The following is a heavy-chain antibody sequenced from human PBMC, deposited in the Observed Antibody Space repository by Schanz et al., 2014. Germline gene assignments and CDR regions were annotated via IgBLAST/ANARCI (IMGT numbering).Heavy chain of an antibody. D-gene: IGHD2-15*01. V-gene: IGHV3-30*02. CDR1: GFIFSNYG. J-gene: IGHJ6*02. Sequence: VQLVESGGGLVQPGGSLRLSCAASGFIFSNYGMHWVRQAPGKGLEWVAVIWYDENNKYYADSVKGRFTISRDNSKNTLYLQMNSLRAEDTAVYYCAKGMGYCSGGTCYDYYYYGLDVWGQGTTVAVSS. CDR3: AKGMGYCSGGTCYDYYYYGLDV. CDR2: IWYDENNK.